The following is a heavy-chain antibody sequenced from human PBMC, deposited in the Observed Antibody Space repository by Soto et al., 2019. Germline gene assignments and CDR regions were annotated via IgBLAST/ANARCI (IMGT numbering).Heavy chain of an antibody. J-gene: IGHJ4*02. V-gene: IGHV3-7*01. CDR1: GFTCSSYW. CDR3: ARVELADFDY. Sequence: XGSLRLSCAASGFTCSSYWMSWVRQAPGKGLEWVANIKQDGSEKYYVDSVKGRFTISRDNAKNSLYLQMNSLRAEDTAVYYCARVELADFDYWGPGTLVTVS. CDR2: IKQDGSEK. D-gene: IGHD1-26*01.